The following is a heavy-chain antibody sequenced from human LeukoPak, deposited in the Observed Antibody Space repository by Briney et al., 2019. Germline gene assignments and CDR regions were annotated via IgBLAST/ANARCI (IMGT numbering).Heavy chain of an antibody. CDR1: GGSISRYY. CDR3: ARHVAASFDY. V-gene: IGHV4-59*08. Sequence: SETLSLTCTVSGGSISRYYWSWIRQPPGKGLEWIGYIYYSGSTTYNPSLKSRVTISVDTSKNQFSLKLSSVTAADTAVYYCARHVAASFDYWGQGTLVTVSS. J-gene: IGHJ4*02. CDR2: IYYSGST. D-gene: IGHD2-15*01.